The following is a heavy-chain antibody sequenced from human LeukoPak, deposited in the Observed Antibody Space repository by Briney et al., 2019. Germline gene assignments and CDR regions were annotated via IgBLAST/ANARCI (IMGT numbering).Heavy chain of an antibody. J-gene: IGHJ4*02. CDR3: ARGGSSWSYYFDY. CDR2: IWYDGSNK. Sequence: GGSLRLSCAASGFTFSSYGMHWVRQAPGKGLEWVAAIWYDGSNKYYADSVKGRFTISRDNSKNTLYLQMNSLRAEDTAVYYCARGGSSWSYYFDYWGQGTLVTVSS. CDR1: GFTFSSYG. D-gene: IGHD6-13*01. V-gene: IGHV3-33*01.